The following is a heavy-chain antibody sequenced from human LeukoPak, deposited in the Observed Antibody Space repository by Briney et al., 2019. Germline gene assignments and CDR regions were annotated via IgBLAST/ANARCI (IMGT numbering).Heavy chain of an antibody. CDR2: ISGSGGST. D-gene: IGHD3-16*01. Sequence: PGGSLRLSCAASGFTFSSYAMSWVRQAPGKGLEWVSSISGSGGSTYYADSVKGRFTISRDNSKNTLYLQMNSLRAEDTAVYYCARGSGVGGIGALLNYWGQGTLVTVSS. V-gene: IGHV3-23*01. J-gene: IGHJ4*02. CDR3: ARGSGVGGIGALLNY. CDR1: GFTFSSYA.